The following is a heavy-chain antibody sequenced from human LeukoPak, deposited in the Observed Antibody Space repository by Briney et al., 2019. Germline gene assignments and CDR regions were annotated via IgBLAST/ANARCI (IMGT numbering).Heavy chain of an antibody. CDR1: GGSISSYY. Sequence: SETLSLTCTVSGGSISSYYWSWIRQPAGKGLEWIGRIYTSGSTNYNPSLKSRVTMSVETSKNQFSLKLSSVTAADTAVYYCARDSVAGKISDYWGQGTLVTVSS. CDR3: ARDSVAGKISDY. J-gene: IGHJ4*02. CDR2: IYTSGST. D-gene: IGHD6-19*01. V-gene: IGHV4-4*07.